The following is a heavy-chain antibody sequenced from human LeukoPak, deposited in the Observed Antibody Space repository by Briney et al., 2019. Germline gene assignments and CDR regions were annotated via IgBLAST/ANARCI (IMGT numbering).Heavy chain of an antibody. CDR2: IKQDGSET. Sequence: GGSLRLSCAVSGFTFSSYWMKWVRQAPGKGLEWVASIKQDGSETYYVHSVEGRFTISRDNAKNSLYLQMSSLRAEDTAVYYCALYGSGSYPDWGQGTLVTVSS. J-gene: IGHJ4*02. CDR1: GFTFSSYW. V-gene: IGHV3-7*01. D-gene: IGHD3-10*01. CDR3: ALYGSGSYPD.